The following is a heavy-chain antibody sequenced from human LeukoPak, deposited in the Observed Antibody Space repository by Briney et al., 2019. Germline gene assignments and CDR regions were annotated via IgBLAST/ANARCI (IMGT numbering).Heavy chain of an antibody. D-gene: IGHD4-11*01. CDR2: INPNSGGT. CDR3: AIDYSNSNWFDP. CDR1: GYTLTGYY. Sequence: ASVKVSCKASGYTLTGYYMHWVRQAPGQGLEWMGWINPNSGGTNYAQKFQGRVTMTRDTSISTAYMELSRLRSDDTAVYYCAIDYSNSNWFDPWGQGTLVTVSS. V-gene: IGHV1-2*02. J-gene: IGHJ5*02.